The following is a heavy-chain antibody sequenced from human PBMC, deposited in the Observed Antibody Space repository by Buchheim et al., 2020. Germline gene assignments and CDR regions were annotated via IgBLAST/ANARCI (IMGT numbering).Heavy chain of an antibody. CDR2: IYSGGST. CDR3: ARFCWSWAYYFDY. D-gene: IGHD1-26*01. CDR1: GFTVSSNY. V-gene: IGHV3-66*01. J-gene: IGHJ4*02. Sequence: EVQLVESGGGLVQPGGSLRLSCAASGFTVSSNYMSWVRQAPGKGLEWVSVIYSGGSTYYADSVKGRFTISRENSKNTLYLQMNSLRAEDTAVYYCARFCWSWAYYFDYWGQGTL.